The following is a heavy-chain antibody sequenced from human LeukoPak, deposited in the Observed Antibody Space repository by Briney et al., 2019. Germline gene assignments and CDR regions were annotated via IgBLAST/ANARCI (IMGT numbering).Heavy chain of an antibody. CDR1: ASTFTSYD. CDR2: MNGNTGGT. CDR3: ARSQPGGLPGTPPSGLDV. J-gene: IGHJ6*04. V-gene: IGHV1-8*01. D-gene: IGHD1-14*01. Sequence: ASVNLCCNASASTFTSYDIKWIRQPNGQGNELKGLMNGNTGGTGYAQKWQGRVTMSRYTFISKAYMELGSLRSEDTALYYCARSQPGGLPGTPPSGLDVWGRGTTVTVSS.